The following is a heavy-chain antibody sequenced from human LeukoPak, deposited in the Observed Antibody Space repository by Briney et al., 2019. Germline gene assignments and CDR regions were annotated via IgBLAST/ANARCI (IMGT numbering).Heavy chain of an antibody. Sequence: ASVKVSCKASGYTFTSYGISGVRQAPGQGREGMGWISAYNGNTNYAQKLQGRVTMSTDTSTSTAYMELRSLRSDDTAVYSCARDTHDYVWGSSLRSAFDIWGQGTMVTVSS. V-gene: IGHV1-18*01. CDR3: ARDTHDYVWGSSLRSAFDI. J-gene: IGHJ3*02. D-gene: IGHD3-16*01. CDR2: ISAYNGNT. CDR1: GYTFTSYG.